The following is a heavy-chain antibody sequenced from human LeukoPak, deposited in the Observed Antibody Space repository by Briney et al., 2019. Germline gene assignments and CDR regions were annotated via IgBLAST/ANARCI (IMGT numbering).Heavy chain of an antibody. CDR2: IREDGSDK. Sequence: RPGGSLTLSCAISGFTSTTAWMTWVRQAPGKGLEWVADIREDGSDKYYVDSVKGRFIISMDNAKKSVSLHMNILRVEDTAVYYCVVYKDILSWAAFDFWGRGKMVTVSS. D-gene: IGHD2-15*01. CDR3: VVYKDILSWAAFDF. V-gene: IGHV3-7*01. CDR1: GFTSTTAW. J-gene: IGHJ3*01.